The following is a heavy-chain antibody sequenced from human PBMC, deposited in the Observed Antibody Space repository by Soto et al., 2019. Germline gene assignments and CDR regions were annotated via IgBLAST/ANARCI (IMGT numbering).Heavy chain of an antibody. CDR1: GFTFSSYG. Sequence: ESGGGVVQPGRSLRLSCAASGFTFSSYGMHWVRQAPGKGLEWVAVIWYDGSNKYYADSVKGRFTISRDNSKNTLYLQMNSLRAEDTAVYYCARGSPSYSSSWYFDYWGQGTLVTVSS. J-gene: IGHJ4*02. D-gene: IGHD6-13*01. CDR2: IWYDGSNK. CDR3: ARGSPSYSSSWYFDY. V-gene: IGHV3-33*01.